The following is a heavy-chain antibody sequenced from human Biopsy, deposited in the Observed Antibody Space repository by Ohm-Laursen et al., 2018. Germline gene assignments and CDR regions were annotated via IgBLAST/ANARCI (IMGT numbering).Heavy chain of an antibody. V-gene: IGHV1-69*06. D-gene: IGHD3-9*01. CDR1: GGTFSNYG. Sequence: SVKVSCNAPGGTFSNYGVNWVRQAPGQGLEWLGGNIPILGTGNYAQKFQDRVTVAADTSTSTATMELRSLRTDDTAVYYCATKLTGYFHHWGQGTLVIVSS. CDR3: ATKLTGYFHH. J-gene: IGHJ1*01. CDR2: NIPILGTG.